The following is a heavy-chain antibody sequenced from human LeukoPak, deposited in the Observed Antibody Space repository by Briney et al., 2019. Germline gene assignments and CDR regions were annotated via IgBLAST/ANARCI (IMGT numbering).Heavy chain of an antibody. J-gene: IGHJ4*02. CDR1: GLTFSAYA. Sequence: GGSLRLSCEASGLTFSAYAMTWVRQAPGKGLEWVSYISSSSSTVYYADSVKGRFTISRDNAKNSLYLQMNSLRDEDTAVYYCARDVRWLRFVSDHWGQGIPVTVSS. D-gene: IGHD5-12*01. CDR3: ARDVRWLRFVSDH. V-gene: IGHV3-48*02. CDR2: ISSSSSTV.